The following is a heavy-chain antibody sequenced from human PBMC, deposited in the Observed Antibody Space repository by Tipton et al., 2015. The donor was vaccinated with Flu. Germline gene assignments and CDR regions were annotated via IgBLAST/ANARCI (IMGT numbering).Heavy chain of an antibody. CDR3: ARSVVGSGSQYPVGHYYYGMDV. D-gene: IGHD3-10*01. J-gene: IGHJ6*02. CDR1: GGSFSGYY. Sequence: LRLSCVVHGGSFSGYYWSWIRRSPGKGLEWIGEIDHSGTTNYSPSLKSRVTMSRDTSKIQFSLNMGSVTAADTAVYYCARSVVGSGSQYPVGHYYYGMDVWGQGTTVTVSS. V-gene: IGHV4-34*01. CDR2: IDHSGTT.